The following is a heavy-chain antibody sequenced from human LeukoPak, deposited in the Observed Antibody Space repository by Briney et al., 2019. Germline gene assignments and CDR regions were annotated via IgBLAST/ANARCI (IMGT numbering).Heavy chain of an antibody. Sequence: KSGGSLRLSCAASGFTFSSYSMNWVRQAPGKGLEWVSSISSSSSYIYYADSVKGRFTISRDNAKNSLYLQMNSLRAEDTAVYYCARDGVPRDGYSSGWDYWGQGTLVTVSS. CDR2: ISSSSSYI. CDR3: ARDGVPRDGYSSGWDY. D-gene: IGHD5-24*01. J-gene: IGHJ4*02. V-gene: IGHV3-21*01. CDR1: GFTFSSYS.